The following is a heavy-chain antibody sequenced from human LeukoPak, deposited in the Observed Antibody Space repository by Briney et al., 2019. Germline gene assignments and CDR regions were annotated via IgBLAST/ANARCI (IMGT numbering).Heavy chain of an antibody. CDR1: GYNFPSYW. CDR2: IDPHDSDT. V-gene: IGHV5-51*01. CDR3: ARVLSSSWYDLDY. J-gene: IGHJ4*02. D-gene: IGHD6-13*01. Sequence: KPGESLKIFCKGSGYNFPSYWIAWVRQMPGKGLEWMGIIDPHDSDTRYSPSFQGQVTISADRSIITAYLQWSSLRASDTAMYYCARVLSSSWYDLDYWGQGTLVTVSS.